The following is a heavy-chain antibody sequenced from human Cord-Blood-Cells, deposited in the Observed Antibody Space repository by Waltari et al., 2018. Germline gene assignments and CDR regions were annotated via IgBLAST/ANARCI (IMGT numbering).Heavy chain of an antibody. Sequence: QLQLQESGPGLVKPSETLSLTCTASGGSISSSSYYWGWVRQPPGKGLEWIGSIYYSGSTYYNPSLKSRVTISVDTSKNQFSLKLSSVTAADTAVYYCARHNGESGYDDYWGQGTLVTVSS. D-gene: IGHD5-12*01. CDR3: ARHNGESGYDDY. V-gene: IGHV4-39*01. CDR1: GGSISSSSYY. J-gene: IGHJ4*02. CDR2: IYYSGST.